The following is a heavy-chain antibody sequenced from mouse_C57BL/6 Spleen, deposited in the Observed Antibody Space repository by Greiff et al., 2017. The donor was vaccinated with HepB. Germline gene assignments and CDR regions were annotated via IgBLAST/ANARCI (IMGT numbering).Heavy chain of an antibody. D-gene: IGHD2-4*01. Sequence: EVKLEESGGDLVKPGGSLKLSCAASGFTFSSYGMSWVRQTPDKRLEWVATISSGGSYTYYPASVKGRFTISRDNAKNTLYLQMSSLKSEDTAMYYCARTIYYDYDWFAYWGQGTLVTVSA. V-gene: IGHV5-6*02. CDR1: GFTFSSYG. J-gene: IGHJ3*01. CDR2: ISSGGSYT. CDR3: ARTIYYDYDWFAY.